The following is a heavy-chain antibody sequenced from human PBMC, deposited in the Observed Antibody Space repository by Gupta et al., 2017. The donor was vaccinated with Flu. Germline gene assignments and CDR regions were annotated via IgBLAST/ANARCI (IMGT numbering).Heavy chain of an antibody. CDR2: IYYSGST. V-gene: IGHV4-59*01. D-gene: IGHD6-19*01. J-gene: IGHJ3*02. CDR3: AREGAVAGTFSAFDI. Sequence: QVQLQESGPGLVKPSETLSLTCTVSGGFISSYYWSWIRQPPGKGLEWIGYIYYSGSTNYNPSLKSRVTISVDTSKNQFSLKLSSVTAADTAVYYCAREGAVAGTFSAFDIWGQGTMVTVSS. CDR1: GGFISSYY.